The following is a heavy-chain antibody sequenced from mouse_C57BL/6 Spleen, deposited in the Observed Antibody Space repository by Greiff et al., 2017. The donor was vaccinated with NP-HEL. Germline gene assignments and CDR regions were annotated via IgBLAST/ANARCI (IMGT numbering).Heavy chain of an antibody. CDR3: APFYDGYYGFAY. D-gene: IGHD2-3*01. J-gene: IGHJ3*01. Sequence: EVQGVESGGDLVKPGGSLKLSCAASGFTFSSYGMSWVRQTPDKRLEWVATISSGGSYTYYPDSVKGRFTIYRDNAKNTLYLQMSSLKSEDTAMYYCAPFYDGYYGFAYWGQGTLVTVSA. CDR2: ISSGGSYT. V-gene: IGHV5-6*01. CDR1: GFTFSSYG.